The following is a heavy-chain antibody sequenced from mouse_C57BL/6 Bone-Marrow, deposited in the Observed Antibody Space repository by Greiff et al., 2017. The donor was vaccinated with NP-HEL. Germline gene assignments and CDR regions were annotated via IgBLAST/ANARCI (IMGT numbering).Heavy chain of an antibody. V-gene: IGHV1-69*01. CDR2: IDPSDSYT. Sequence: QVHVKQPGAELVMPGASVKLSCKASGYTFTSYWMHWVKQRPGQGLEWIGEIDPSDSYTNYNQKFKGKSTLTVDKSSSTAYMQLSSLTSEDSAVYYCAREGGLRLRLRGFAYWGQGTLVTVSA. CDR1: GYTFTSYW. D-gene: IGHD3-2*02. CDR3: AREGGLRLRLRGFAY. J-gene: IGHJ3*01.